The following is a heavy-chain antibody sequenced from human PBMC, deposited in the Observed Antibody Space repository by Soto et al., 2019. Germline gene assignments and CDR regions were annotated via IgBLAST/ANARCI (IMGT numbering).Heavy chain of an antibody. D-gene: IGHD2-15*01. CDR1: GFTFSSYA. J-gene: IGHJ6*02. CDR2: ISGSGGST. V-gene: IGHV3-23*01. Sequence: GGSLRLSCAASGFTFSSYAMSWVRQAPGKGLEWVSAISGSGGSTYYADSVKGRFTISRDNSKNTLILQMNSLRAEDTAVSYCATWSFGCSGGSCYSYYYYGMDVWGQGTTVTVSS. CDR3: ATWSFGCSGGSCYSYYYYGMDV.